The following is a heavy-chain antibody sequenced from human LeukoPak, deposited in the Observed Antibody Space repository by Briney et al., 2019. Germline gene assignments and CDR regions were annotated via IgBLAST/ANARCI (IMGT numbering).Heavy chain of an antibody. D-gene: IGHD2-2*01. V-gene: IGHV4-34*01. Sequence: SETLSLTCAVYGGSFSGYYWSWIRQPPGKGLEWIGEINHSGSTNYNPSLKSRVTISVDTSKSQFSLKLSSVTAADTAVYYCARSGCSSTSCPEGRQVDYWGQGTLVTVSS. CDR3: ARSGCSSTSCPEGRQVDY. J-gene: IGHJ4*02. CDR2: INHSGST. CDR1: GGSFSGYY.